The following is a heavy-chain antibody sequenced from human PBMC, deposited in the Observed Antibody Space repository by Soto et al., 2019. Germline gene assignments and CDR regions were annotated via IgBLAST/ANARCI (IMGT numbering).Heavy chain of an antibody. CDR3: AAGGGLPRYY. D-gene: IGHD5-12*01. J-gene: IGHJ4*02. CDR1: GGSIISGGYS. CDR2: IYHSGST. Sequence: PSETLSLTCAVSGGSIISGGYSWSWIRQPPGKGLEWIGYIYHSGSTYYNPSLKSRVTISVDRSKNQFSLKLSSVTAADTAVYYCAAGGGLPRYYWGQGTLVTASS. V-gene: IGHV4-30-2*01.